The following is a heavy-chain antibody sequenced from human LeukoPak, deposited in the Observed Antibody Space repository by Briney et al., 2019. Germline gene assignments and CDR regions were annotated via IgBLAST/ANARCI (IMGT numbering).Heavy chain of an antibody. D-gene: IGHD1-14*01. CDR2: INHSGST. V-gene: IGHV4-34*01. CDR1: GGSFSGYY. CDR3: ARAMRGIRANNWFDP. J-gene: IGHJ5*02. Sequence: PSETLSLTCAVYGGSFSGYYWSWIRQPPGKGLEWIGEINHSGSTNYNPSLKSRVTISVDTSKNQFSLKLSSVTAADTAVYYCARAMRGIRANNWFDPWGQGTLVTVSS.